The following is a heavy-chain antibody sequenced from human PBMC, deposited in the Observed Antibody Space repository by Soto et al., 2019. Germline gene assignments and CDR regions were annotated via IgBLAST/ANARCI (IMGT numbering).Heavy chain of an antibody. V-gene: IGHV3-7*03. D-gene: IGHD4-4*01. CDR3: ARATYSNAWYRFDL. J-gene: IGHJ4*02. CDR1: VFTFSGYW. CDR2: IKHDGSVQ. Sequence: GSLRLSGEASVFTFSGYWMSWVRQAPGKGLGWVADIKHDGSVQYYVDSVKGRFTISRDNAKKLLFLQMNGLRAEDTALYYCARATYSNAWYRFDLWGQGTLVTVSS.